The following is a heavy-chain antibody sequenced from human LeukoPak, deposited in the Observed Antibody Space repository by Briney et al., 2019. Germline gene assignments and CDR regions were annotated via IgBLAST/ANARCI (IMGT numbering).Heavy chain of an antibody. CDR3: AKDRSIGTYYTFDH. Sequence: PGGSLRLSCAASGFTFRTSGMSWVRQAPGKGLEWVATISGSGVMTYYADSVKGRFTVSGDNSKNTLYLQMSSLTAADTAVYYCAKDRSIGTYYTFDHWGQGTLVTVSA. CDR2: ISGSGVMT. V-gene: IGHV3-23*01. J-gene: IGHJ4*02. D-gene: IGHD1-26*01. CDR1: GFTFRTSG.